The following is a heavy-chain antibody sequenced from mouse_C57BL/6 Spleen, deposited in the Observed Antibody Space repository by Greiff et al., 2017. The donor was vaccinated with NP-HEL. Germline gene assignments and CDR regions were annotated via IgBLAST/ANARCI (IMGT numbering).Heavy chain of an antibody. V-gene: IGHV1-76*01. Sequence: VQLQESGAELVRPGASVKLSCKASGYTFTDYYINWVKQRPGQGLEWIARIYPGSGNTYYNEKFKGKATLTAEKSSSTAYMQLSSLTSEDSAVYFCARSAAQATWFAYWGQGTLGTVSA. CDR2: IYPGSGNT. CDR1: GYTFTDYY. CDR3: ARSAAQATWFAY. J-gene: IGHJ3*01. D-gene: IGHD3-2*02.